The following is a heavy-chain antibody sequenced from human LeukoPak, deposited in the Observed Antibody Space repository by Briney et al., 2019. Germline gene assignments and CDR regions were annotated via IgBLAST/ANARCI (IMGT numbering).Heavy chain of an antibody. CDR2: INPNSGDT. CDR1: GYTFTGYH. CDR3: ARDGNFDY. V-gene: IGHV1-2*02. D-gene: IGHD2-15*01. J-gene: IGHJ4*02. Sequence: ASVKVSCKASGYTFTGYHMHWVRQAPGQGLEWMGWINPNSGDTNSVQKFQGRVTMTRDTSISTAYMELSRLTSDDTAIYYCARDGNFDYWGQGTLVTVSS.